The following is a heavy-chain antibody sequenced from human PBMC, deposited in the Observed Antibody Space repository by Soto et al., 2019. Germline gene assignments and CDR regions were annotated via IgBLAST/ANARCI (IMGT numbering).Heavy chain of an antibody. V-gene: IGHV3-21*01. CDR1: GFTFSSYS. CDR2: ISSSSSYI. D-gene: IGHD6-13*01. CDR3: ARGNWAAAGNPAFDI. J-gene: IGHJ3*02. Sequence: GGSLRLSCAASGFTFSSYSMNWVRQAPGKGLEWVSSISSSSSYIYYADSVKGRFTISRDNAKNSLYLQMNSLRAEDTAVYYCARGNWAAAGNPAFDIWGQGTMVTVSS.